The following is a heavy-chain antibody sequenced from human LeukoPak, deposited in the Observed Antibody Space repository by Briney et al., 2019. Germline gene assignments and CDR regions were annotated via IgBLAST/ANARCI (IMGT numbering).Heavy chain of an antibody. CDR3: ARDYQWGFDY. CDR2: ISSSASTI. CDR1: GFTFSSYE. V-gene: IGHV3-48*03. D-gene: IGHD1-26*01. J-gene: IGHJ4*02. Sequence: GGSLRLSCAASGFTFSSYEMNWVRQAPGKGLEWVSYISSSASTIYYADSVKGRFTISRDNAKNSLYLQMNSLRAEDTAVYYCARDYQWGFDYWGQGTLVTVSS.